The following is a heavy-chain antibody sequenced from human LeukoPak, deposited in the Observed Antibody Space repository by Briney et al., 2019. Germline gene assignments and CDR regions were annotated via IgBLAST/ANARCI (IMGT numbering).Heavy chain of an antibody. V-gene: IGHV1-69*02. J-gene: IGHJ4*02. D-gene: IGHD3-16*01. CDR2: IIPILGIA. CDR1: GGTFSSYT. Sequence: SVKVSCKASGGTFSSYTISWVRQAPGQGLEWMGRIIPILGIANYALKFQGRVTITADKSTSTAYMELSSLRSEDTAVYYCATLMGDTWLDYWGQGTLVTVSS. CDR3: ATLMGDTWLDY.